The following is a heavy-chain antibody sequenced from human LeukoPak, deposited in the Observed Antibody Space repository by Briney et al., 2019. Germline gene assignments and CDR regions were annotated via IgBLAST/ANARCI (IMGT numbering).Heavy chain of an antibody. J-gene: IGHJ3*02. Sequence: SETLSLTCGVSGASVSSIGYSWSWIRQPPGRGLDWIGFIYQSGSASYNPSLQSRVTISIDKSKNQFSLNLSSVTAADTAVYYCARNSYYDNSGEGAFDIWGQGIMVTVSS. D-gene: IGHD3-22*01. CDR2: IYQSGSA. V-gene: IGHV4-30-2*01. CDR3: ARNSYYDNSGEGAFDI. CDR1: GASVSSIGYS.